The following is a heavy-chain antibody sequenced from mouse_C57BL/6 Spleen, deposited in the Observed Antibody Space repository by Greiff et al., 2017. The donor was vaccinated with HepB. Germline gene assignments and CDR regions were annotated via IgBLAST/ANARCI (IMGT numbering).Heavy chain of an antibody. Sequence: DVKLVESEGGLVQPGSSMKLSCTASGFTFSDYYMAWVRQVPEKGLEWVANINYDGSSTYYLDSLKSRFIISRDNAKNILYLQMSSLKSEDTATYYCARDRWGNYDYWGQGTTLTVSS. CDR2: INYDGSST. CDR3: ARDRWGNYDY. V-gene: IGHV5-16*01. D-gene: IGHD2-1*01. J-gene: IGHJ2*01. CDR1: GFTFSDYY.